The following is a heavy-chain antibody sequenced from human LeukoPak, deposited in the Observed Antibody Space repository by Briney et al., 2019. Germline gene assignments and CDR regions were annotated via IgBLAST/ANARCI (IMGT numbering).Heavy chain of an antibody. CDR2: INPNSGGT. Sequence: ASVKVSCKASGYTFTGYYMHWVRQAPGQGLEWMGWINPNSGGTNYAQKFQGRVTMTRDTSLSTAYMELSRLRSADTAVYYCARERPYCSSTSCYYFDYCGQGNLVTVSS. CDR3: ARERPYCSSTSCYYFDY. CDR1: GYTFTGYY. V-gene: IGHV1-2*02. J-gene: IGHJ4*02. D-gene: IGHD2-2*01.